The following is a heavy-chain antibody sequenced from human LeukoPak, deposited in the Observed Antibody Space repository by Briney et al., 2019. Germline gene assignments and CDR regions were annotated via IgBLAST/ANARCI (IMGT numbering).Heavy chain of an antibody. J-gene: IGHJ3*02. CDR2: IYYSGST. CDR3: ARSAKDSLDAFDI. D-gene: IGHD2-15*01. CDR1: GGSISSYY. Sequence: NSSETLSLTCTVSGGSISSYYWSWIRQPPGKGLEWIGYIYYSGSTNYNPSLKSRVTISVDTSKNQFSLKLSSVTAADTAVYYCARSAKDSLDAFDIWGQGTMVTVSS. V-gene: IGHV4-59*08.